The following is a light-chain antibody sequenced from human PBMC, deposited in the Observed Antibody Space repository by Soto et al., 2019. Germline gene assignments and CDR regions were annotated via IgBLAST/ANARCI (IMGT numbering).Light chain of an antibody. CDR3: SSYAGSNTRYV. CDR2: EVT. CDR1: SSDVGGYNY. V-gene: IGLV2-8*01. J-gene: IGLJ1*01. Sequence: QSALTQPPSASGSPGQSVTISCTGTSSDVGGYNYVSWYQQHPGKAPKLMIYEVTKRPSGVPDRFSGSKSGNTASLTVSGLQAEDEADYYCSSYAGSNTRYVFGSGTKVTV.